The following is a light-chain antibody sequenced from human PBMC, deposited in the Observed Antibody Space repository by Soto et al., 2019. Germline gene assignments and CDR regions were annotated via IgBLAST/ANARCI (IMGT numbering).Light chain of an antibody. CDR3: QQYGSAPGT. J-gene: IGKJ1*01. CDR2: GAS. V-gene: IGKV3-20*01. Sequence: EIVLTQSPGTLSLSPGEIATLSCRASQSVSRNYVAWYQQKPGQAPRLLIYGASSRATGIPARFSGSGSGTDFTLAVSRLEPEDFAVYHCQQYGSAPGTFGQGTKVEVK. CDR1: QSVSRNY.